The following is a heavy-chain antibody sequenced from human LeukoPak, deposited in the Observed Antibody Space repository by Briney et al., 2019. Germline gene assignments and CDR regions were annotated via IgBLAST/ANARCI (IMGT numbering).Heavy chain of an antibody. CDR3: ATEKIPDEHRGAFDV. D-gene: IGHD2-21*01. V-gene: IGHV3-53*01. CDR2: IYSGGTT. J-gene: IGHJ3*01. Sequence: GRSLRLSCAASGFTVSSNFMSWVRQVPGKGLEWVSAIYSGGTTHYAESGKGRFTISRDNSKNTLYLQMNSLRVEDTAVYYCATEKIPDEHRGAFDVWGQGTMVTVSS. CDR1: GFTVSSNF.